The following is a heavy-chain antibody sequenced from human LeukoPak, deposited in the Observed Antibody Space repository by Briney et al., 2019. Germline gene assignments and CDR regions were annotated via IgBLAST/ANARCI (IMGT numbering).Heavy chain of an antibody. CDR1: GGSISSYY. CDR3: ARGVRSTSWGYYYGMDV. Sequence: SETLSLTCTVSGGSISSYYWSWLRQPPGKGLEWIGYIYYSGSTNYNPSLKSRVTISVDTSKNQFSLTLSSVTAADTAVYYCARGVRSTSWGYYYGMDVWGKGTTVTVSS. V-gene: IGHV4-59*01. CDR2: IYYSGST. J-gene: IGHJ6*04. D-gene: IGHD2-2*01.